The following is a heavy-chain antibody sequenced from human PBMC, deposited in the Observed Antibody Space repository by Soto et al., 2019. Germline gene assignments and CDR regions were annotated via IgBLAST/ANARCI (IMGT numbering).Heavy chain of an antibody. CDR1: GVSISDDNYY. CDR3: AGGLSGDKVDQ. D-gene: IGHD2-21*01. Sequence: QVQLQESGPGRVKPSQTLSLTCTVSGVSISDDNYYWSWIRQPPGKDLEWIGHIYNRGNTYNNPSLRSRLTLSLDPSKSQFSLNLNSVTAADAAVYYCAGGLSGDKVDQWGQGTLVTVSS. J-gene: IGHJ4*02. CDR2: IYNRGNT. V-gene: IGHV4-30-4*01.